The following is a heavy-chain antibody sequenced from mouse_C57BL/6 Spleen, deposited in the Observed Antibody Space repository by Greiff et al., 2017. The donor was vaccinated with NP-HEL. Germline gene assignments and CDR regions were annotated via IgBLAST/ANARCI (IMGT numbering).Heavy chain of an antibody. V-gene: IGHV5-15*01. CDR2: ISNLAYSI. CDR1: GFTFSDYG. J-gene: IGHJ1*03. Sequence: EVKLMESGGGLVQPGGSLKLSCAASGFTFSDYGMAWVRQAPRKGPEWVAFISNLAYSIYYADTVTGRFTISRENAKNTLYLEMSRLRSEDTAMYYGARSPYYYGSSYWYFDVWGTGTTVTVSS. CDR3: ARSPYYYGSSYWYFDV. D-gene: IGHD1-1*01.